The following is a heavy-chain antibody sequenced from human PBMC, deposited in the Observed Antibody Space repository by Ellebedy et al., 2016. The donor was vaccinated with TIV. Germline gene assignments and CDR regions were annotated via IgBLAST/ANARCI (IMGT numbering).Heavy chain of an antibody. Sequence: SETLSLXXTVSGGSISSYYWSWIRQPPGKGLEWIGYIYYSGSTNYNPSLKSRVTISVDTSKNQFSLKLSSVTAADTAVYYCARGGREMATMVDWGQGTLVTVSS. V-gene: IGHV4-59*01. CDR1: GGSISSYY. CDR2: IYYSGST. CDR3: ARGGREMATMVD. D-gene: IGHD5-24*01. J-gene: IGHJ4*02.